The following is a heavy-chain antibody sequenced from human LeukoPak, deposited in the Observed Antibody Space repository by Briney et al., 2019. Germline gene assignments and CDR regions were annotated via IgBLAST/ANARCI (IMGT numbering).Heavy chain of an antibody. CDR2: ISSSGSTI. V-gene: IGHV3-11*01. Sequence: GGSLRLSCAASGFTFSDYYMSWIRQAPGKGLEWVSYISSSGSTIYYADSVKGRFTISRDNAKNSLYLQMNSLRAEDTAVYYCARWGYSGYDFWGYFDYWGQGTLVTVSS. D-gene: IGHD5-12*01. J-gene: IGHJ4*02. CDR3: ARWGYSGYDFWGYFDY. CDR1: GFTFSDYY.